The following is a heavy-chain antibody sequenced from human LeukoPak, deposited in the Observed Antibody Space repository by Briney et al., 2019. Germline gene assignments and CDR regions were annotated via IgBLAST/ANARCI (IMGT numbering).Heavy chain of an antibody. V-gene: IGHV3-23*01. Sequence: GGSLRLSCAAFDFTFSNYAMSWVRQSPGKGLEWVSGTSGSGGSRYYPDSVKGRFTISRDNSKNTLSLEMNSLRAEDTAVYYCAKGYAWLFGAFDIWGQGTMVTVSS. CDR2: TSGSGGSR. D-gene: IGHD3-22*01. CDR3: AKGYAWLFGAFDI. CDR1: DFTFSNYA. J-gene: IGHJ3*02.